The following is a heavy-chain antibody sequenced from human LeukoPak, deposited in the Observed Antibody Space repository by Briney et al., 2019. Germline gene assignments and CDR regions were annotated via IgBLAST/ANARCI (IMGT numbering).Heavy chain of an antibody. CDR3: ARDSRTTVTTSDYWFDP. CDR2: INPSGGST. J-gene: IGHJ5*02. D-gene: IGHD4-17*01. Sequence: ASVKVSCKASGYTFTSYYMHWVRQAPGQGLEWMGRINPSGGSTSYAQKFQGRVTMTRDTSTSTVCMELSSLRSEDTAVYYCARDSRTTVTTSDYWFDPWGQGTLVTVSS. V-gene: IGHV1-46*01. CDR1: GYTFTSYY.